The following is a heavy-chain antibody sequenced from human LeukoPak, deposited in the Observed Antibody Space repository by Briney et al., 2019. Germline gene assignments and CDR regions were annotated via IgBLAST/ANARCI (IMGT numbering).Heavy chain of an antibody. CDR1: GFTFSSYS. CDR2: ISSSRNYI. D-gene: IGHD5-18*01. J-gene: IGHJ4*02. V-gene: IGHV3-21*01. CDR3: AINRGYSLVSDFDY. Sequence: GGSLRLSCAASGFTFSSYSMNWVRQAPGKGLEWVSYISSSRNYIFYADSVKGRFTISRDNAKNSLYLQMNSLRAEDTAVYYCAINRGYSLVSDFDYWGQGTLVTVSS.